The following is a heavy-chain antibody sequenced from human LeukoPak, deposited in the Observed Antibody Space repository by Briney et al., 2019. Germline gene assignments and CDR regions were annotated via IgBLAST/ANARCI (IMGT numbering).Heavy chain of an antibody. Sequence: ASVKVSCKASGYTFTSYGISWVRQAPGQGLEWMGWISAYNGNTNYAQRLQGRVTMTTDTSTSTAYMELRSLRSDDTAVYYCARDRISNWNYTYYYYYMDVWGKGTTVTVSS. D-gene: IGHD1-7*01. CDR3: ARDRISNWNYTYYYYYMDV. V-gene: IGHV1-18*01. J-gene: IGHJ6*03. CDR2: ISAYNGNT. CDR1: GYTFTSYG.